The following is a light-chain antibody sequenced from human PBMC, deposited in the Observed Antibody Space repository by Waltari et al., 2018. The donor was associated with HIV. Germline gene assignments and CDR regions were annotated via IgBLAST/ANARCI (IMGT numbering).Light chain of an antibody. CDR2: KNF. V-gene: IGLV1-47*01. J-gene: IGLJ1*01. CDR3: VGWDSSLSAYV. Sequence: QSFLTQPPSASGTPGQTVTISCSGSSSNIENDNVYWYQQLPGMTPKLLIYKNFPPPSGVPDRFAASKSGTSASLTISGLRSADEADYYCVGWDSSLSAYVFGAGTKVAVL. CDR1: SSNIENDN.